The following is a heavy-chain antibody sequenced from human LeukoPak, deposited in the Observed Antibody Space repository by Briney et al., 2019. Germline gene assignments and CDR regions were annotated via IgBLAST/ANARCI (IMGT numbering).Heavy chain of an antibody. CDR1: GFTFSSYS. CDR2: IESNTDGGTT. CDR3: TTGIYTSTFY. Sequence: GGSLRLSCAASGFTFSSYSMNWVRQAPGKRLEWVGRIESNTDGGTTDYAAPVKGRFTISRDDSKTTLYLQMNSLKTEDTAVYYCTTGIYTSTFYWGQGTLVTVSS. J-gene: IGHJ4*02. V-gene: IGHV3-15*04. D-gene: IGHD6-13*01.